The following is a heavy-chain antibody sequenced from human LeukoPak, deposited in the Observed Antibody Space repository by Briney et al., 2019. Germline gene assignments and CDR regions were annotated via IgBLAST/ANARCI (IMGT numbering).Heavy chain of an antibody. CDR1: GGSFSGYY. V-gene: IGHV4-34*01. J-gene: IGHJ3*02. CDR2: INHSGST. Sequence: SETLSLTCAVYGGSFSGYYWSWIRQPPGKGLEWIGEINHSGSTNYNPSLKSRVTISVDTSKNQFSLKLSSVIDADTAVYYCARRGRGYCSSTCCYRAGAFDIWGQGTMVTVSS. CDR3: ARRGRGYCSSTCCYRAGAFDI. D-gene: IGHD2-2*02.